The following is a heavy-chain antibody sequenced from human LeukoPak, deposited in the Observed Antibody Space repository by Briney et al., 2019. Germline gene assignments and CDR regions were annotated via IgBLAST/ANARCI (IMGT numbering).Heavy chain of an antibody. Sequence: GGSLRLSCAASGFNFDDYAMHWVRQPPGKGLEWVSGISWNSGRTGYADSVKGRFTISRDNAKNSLYLQMNSLRAEDTALYYCARAEDIVVVPAATELYYFDYWGQGTLVTVSS. CDR3: ARAEDIVVVPAATELYYFDY. D-gene: IGHD2-2*01. CDR1: GFNFDDYA. CDR2: ISWNSGRT. J-gene: IGHJ4*02. V-gene: IGHV3-9*01.